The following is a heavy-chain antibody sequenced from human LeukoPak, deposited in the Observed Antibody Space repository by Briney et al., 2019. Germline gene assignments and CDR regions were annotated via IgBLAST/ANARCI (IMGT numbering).Heavy chain of an antibody. V-gene: IGHV4-34*01. CDR2: INHSGNT. D-gene: IGHD4-11*01. Sequence: KPSETLSLTCAVYGGSFSGYYWSWIRQPPGKGLEWIGEINHSGNTNYNPSLKSRVTISLDTSKNQFSLKLTSVTAADTAVYYCARGLPYSNYGPRNNWFYPSGQGTLVTVSS. J-gene: IGHJ5*02. CDR1: GGSFSGYY. CDR3: ARGLPYSNYGPRNNWFYP.